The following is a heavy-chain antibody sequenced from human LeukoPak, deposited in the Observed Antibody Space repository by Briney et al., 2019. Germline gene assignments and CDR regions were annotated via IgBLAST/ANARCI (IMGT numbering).Heavy chain of an antibody. CDR2: IYYSGRT. J-gene: IGHJ3*02. D-gene: IGHD3/OR15-3a*01. V-gene: IGHV4-31*11. CDR3: ASSRNVDQFDI. CDR1: GGSISSGSYY. Sequence: SETLSLTCAVSGGSISSGSYYWGWIRQHPGKGLEWIGSIYYSGRTYYNPSLKSRLTISIDTSKNQFSLKLSSVTAADTAVYFCASSRNVDQFDIWGQGTMVTVSS.